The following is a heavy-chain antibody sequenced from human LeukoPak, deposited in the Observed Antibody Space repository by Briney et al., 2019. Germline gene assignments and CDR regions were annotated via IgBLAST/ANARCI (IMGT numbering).Heavy chain of an antibody. J-gene: IGHJ4*02. CDR3: AKDTNYDSSEYFDY. Sequence: GGSLRLSCAASGFTFDDHAMHWVRQAPGKGLEWVSLISGDGGSTYYADSVKGRFTISRDNSKNSLYLQMNSLRTEDTALYYCAKDTNYDSSEYFDYWGQGTLVTVSS. D-gene: IGHD3-22*01. CDR1: GFTFDDHA. V-gene: IGHV3-43*02. CDR2: ISGDGGST.